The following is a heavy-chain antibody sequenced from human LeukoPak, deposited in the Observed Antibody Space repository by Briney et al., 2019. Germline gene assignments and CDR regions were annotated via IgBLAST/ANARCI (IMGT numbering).Heavy chain of an antibody. V-gene: IGHV4-59*01. CDR3: ARVSLGYCSGGSCYSLDV. Sequence: PSETLSLXCTVSGGSISSYYWSWIRQPPGKGLEWIGYIYYSGSTNYNPSLKSRVTISVDTSKNQFSLKLSSVTAADTAVYYCARVSLGYCSGGSCYSLDVWGKGTTVTVSS. CDR1: GGSISSYY. CDR2: IYYSGST. D-gene: IGHD2-15*01. J-gene: IGHJ6*04.